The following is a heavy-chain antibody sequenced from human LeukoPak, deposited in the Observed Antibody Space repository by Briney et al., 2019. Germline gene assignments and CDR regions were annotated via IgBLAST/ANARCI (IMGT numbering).Heavy chain of an antibody. V-gene: IGHV3-30*02. CDR3: AKDQGRYSSSWLLDY. Sequence: GGSLRLSCAASGFTFSSYGMHWVRQAPGKGLEWVAFIRYDGSNKYYADSVKGRFTISRDNSKNTLYLQMNSLRAEDTAVYYCAKDQGRYSSSWLLDYWGQGTLVTVSS. J-gene: IGHJ4*02. D-gene: IGHD6-13*01. CDR2: IRYDGSNK. CDR1: GFTFSSYG.